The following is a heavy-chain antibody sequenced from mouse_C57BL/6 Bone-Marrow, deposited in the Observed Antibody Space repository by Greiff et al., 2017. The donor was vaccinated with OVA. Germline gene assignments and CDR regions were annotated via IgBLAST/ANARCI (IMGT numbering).Heavy chain of an antibody. CDR2: IYPRSGNT. D-gene: IGHD6-1*01. V-gene: IGHV1-81*01. J-gene: IGHJ4*01. CDR1: GYTFTSYG. CDR3: ARSSCYYAVDY. Sequence: VQLQQSGAELARPGASVKLSCKASGYTFTSYGISWVKQRPGQGLEWIGEIYPRSGNTYYNEKFKGKATLTADKSSSTAYMELRSLTSEDSAVYVCARSSCYYAVDYWGQGTSVTVSA.